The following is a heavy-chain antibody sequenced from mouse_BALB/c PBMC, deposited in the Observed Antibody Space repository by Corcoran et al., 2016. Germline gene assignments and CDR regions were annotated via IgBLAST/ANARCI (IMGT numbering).Heavy chain of an antibody. CDR3: ARRTSYCISFAY. Sequence: QVTLKESGPGILKPSQPHSLPCSFSGFSLSTSGLGVGWIRQPSGKGLEWLAHNWWDDEKYYNPSLKSQLTIFTDTSRNQVFLKITNVDTADTATYCCARRTSYCISFAYWGQGTLVTVFA. CDR1: GFSLSTSGLG. D-gene: IGHD1-1*01. J-gene: IGHJ3*01. V-gene: IGHV8-8*01. CDR2: NWWDDEK.